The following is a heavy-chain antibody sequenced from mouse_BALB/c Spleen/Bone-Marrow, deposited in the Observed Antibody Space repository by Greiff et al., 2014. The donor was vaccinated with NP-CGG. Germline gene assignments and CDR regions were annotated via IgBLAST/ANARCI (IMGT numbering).Heavy chain of an antibody. J-gene: IGHJ4*01. CDR1: GYTFTSYW. Sequence: QVQLQQSGAELARPGASVKLSCKASGYTFTSYWMQWVKQRPGQGLEWIGAIYPGDGDTRYTQEFKGKATLTADKSSSTAYMQLSSLASEDSAVYYCARGDYGSSYEGAMDYWGQGTSVTVSS. CDR3: ARGDYGSSYEGAMDY. CDR2: IYPGDGDT. D-gene: IGHD1-1*01. V-gene: IGHV1-87*01.